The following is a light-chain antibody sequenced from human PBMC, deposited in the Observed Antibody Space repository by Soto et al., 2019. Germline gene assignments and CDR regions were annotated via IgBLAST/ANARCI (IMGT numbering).Light chain of an antibody. CDR3: QHYGDSSWT. Sequence: EIVLTQSPDTLSLSPGERVTLSCRADKSVSNTLLTWFQQKPGQAPGLVIFGTSNRAPGIPDRFIGSGSGTDFTLTISRLEPDDFAVYYCQHYGDSSWTFGQGTKV. J-gene: IGKJ1*01. V-gene: IGKV3-20*01. CDR2: GTS. CDR1: KSVSNTL.